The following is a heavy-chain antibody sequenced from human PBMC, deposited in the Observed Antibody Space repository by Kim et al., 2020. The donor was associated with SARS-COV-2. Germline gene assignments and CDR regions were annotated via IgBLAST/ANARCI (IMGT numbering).Heavy chain of an antibody. V-gene: IGHV4-39*01. Sequence: SETLSLTCTVSGGSISSSSYYWGWIRQPPGKGLEWIGSIYYSGSTYYNPSLKSRVTISVDTSKNQFSLKLSSVTAADTAVYYCARQSGSVDYWGQGTLVTVSS. J-gene: IGHJ4*02. CDR2: IYYSGST. D-gene: IGHD3-10*01. CDR1: GGSISSSSYY. CDR3: ARQSGSVDY.